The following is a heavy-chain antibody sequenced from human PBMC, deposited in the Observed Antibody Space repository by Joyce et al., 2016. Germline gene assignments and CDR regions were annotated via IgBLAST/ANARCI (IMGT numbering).Heavy chain of an antibody. CDR1: GYTYTGYW. J-gene: IGHJ3*02. Sequence: DVQLVQSGAEVKKPGESLTISCKASGYTYTGYWIAWVRQMPGKGLEGMCNIYPGDSDTTDSPAFQGQVTIAVDKSISTAYLQGSNLKTSDTAMYYCARATIAPRTRAFDIWGQGTMVIVSS. D-gene: IGHD6-6*01. V-gene: IGHV5-51*01. CDR3: ARATIAPRTRAFDI. CDR2: IYPGDSDT.